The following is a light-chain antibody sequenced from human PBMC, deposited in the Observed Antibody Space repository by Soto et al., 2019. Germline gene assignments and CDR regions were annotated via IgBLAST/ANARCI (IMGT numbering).Light chain of an antibody. Sequence: EIVLTQSPATLSSFPGDGVTLSCRASQYINTRLAWYQHRPGQAPRLLIYQTSIRAAGIPARFSASGSGTDFTLTISDVQPEDFALYYCHQRQSWPRTVGQGTKVDIK. V-gene: IGKV3-11*01. CDR2: QTS. J-gene: IGKJ1*01. CDR3: HQRQSWPRT. CDR1: QYINTR.